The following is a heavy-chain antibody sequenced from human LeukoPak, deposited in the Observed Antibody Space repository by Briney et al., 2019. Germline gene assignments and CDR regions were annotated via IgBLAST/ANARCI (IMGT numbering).Heavy chain of an antibody. CDR2: MNPNSANT. D-gene: IGHD3-22*01. CDR3: ARMSYYDSSGDNWFDP. CDR1: GYTFTSYD. J-gene: IGHJ5*02. V-gene: IGHV1-8*01. Sequence: SVKVSCKASGYTFTSYDINWVRQATGQGLEWMGWMNPNSANTGYAQKFQGRVTMTRDTSISTAYMELSSLRSEDTAVYYCARMSYYDSSGDNWFDPWGQGTLVTVSS.